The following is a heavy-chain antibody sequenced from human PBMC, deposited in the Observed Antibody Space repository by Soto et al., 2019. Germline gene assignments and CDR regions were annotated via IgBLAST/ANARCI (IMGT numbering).Heavy chain of an antibody. CDR1: GGSFSGYY. D-gene: IGHD5-18*01. Sequence: QVQLQQWGAGLLKPSETLSLTCAVYGGSFSGYYWSWIRQPPGKGLEWIGEINHGGSTNYNPSLKSRVTISVDTSKNQFSLKLSSVTAADTAVYYCAREGAMGWFDPWGQGTLVTVSS. V-gene: IGHV4-34*01. CDR3: AREGAMGWFDP. J-gene: IGHJ5*02. CDR2: INHGGST.